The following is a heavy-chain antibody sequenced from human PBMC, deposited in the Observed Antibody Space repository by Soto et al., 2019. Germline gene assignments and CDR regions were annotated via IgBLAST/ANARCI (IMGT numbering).Heavy chain of an antibody. CDR1: RFTFSSYG. J-gene: IGHJ6*02. D-gene: IGHD3-3*01. CDR3: ARDRYDFWSGLLYYYGMDV. Sequence: QVQLVESGGGVVQPGRSLRLSCAASRFTFSSYGMHWVRQAPGKGLEWVAVIWYDGSNKYYADSVKGRFTISRDNSKNTLYLQMNSLRAEDTAVYYCARDRYDFWSGLLYYYGMDVWGQGTTVTVSS. V-gene: IGHV3-33*01. CDR2: IWYDGSNK.